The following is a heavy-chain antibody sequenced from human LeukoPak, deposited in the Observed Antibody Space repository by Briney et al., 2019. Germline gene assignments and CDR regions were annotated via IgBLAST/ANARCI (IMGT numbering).Heavy chain of an antibody. J-gene: IGHJ4*02. CDR2: IYPGDSDT. V-gene: IGHV5-51*01. Sequence: GESLKISCKGSGYSFTSYWIGWVRQMPGKGLEWMGIIYPGDSDTRYSPSFQGQVTISADKSISTAYLQWSSPKASDTAMYYCVSANDSSGYSHFDYWGQGTLVTVSS. CDR3: VSANDSSGYSHFDY. D-gene: IGHD3-22*01. CDR1: GYSFTSYW.